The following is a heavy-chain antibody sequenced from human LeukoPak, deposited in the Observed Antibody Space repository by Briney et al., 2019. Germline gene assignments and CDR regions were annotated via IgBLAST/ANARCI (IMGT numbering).Heavy chain of an antibody. CDR1: GDSISSSSFY. D-gene: IGHD6-19*01. J-gene: IGHJ4*02. CDR3: ARGAVAVAGRGSHFDN. Sequence: SGTLSLTCTVSGDSISSSSFYWDWIRQPPGKGLEWIGSIFYGGSTNYNPSLKSRVTISVDTSKNQFSLQLSSVTAADTAVYYCARGAVAVAGRGSHFDNWGQGALVTVSS. V-gene: IGHV4-39*07. CDR2: IFYGGST.